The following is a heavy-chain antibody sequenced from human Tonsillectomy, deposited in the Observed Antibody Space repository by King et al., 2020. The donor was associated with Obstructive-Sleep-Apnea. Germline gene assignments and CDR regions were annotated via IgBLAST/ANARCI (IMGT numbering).Heavy chain of an antibody. V-gene: IGHV2-26*01. CDR3: ARIPNYYDSSGWDFDL. CDR2: IFSNDEK. J-gene: IGHJ2*01. CDR1: GVSLSNARMG. D-gene: IGHD3-22*01. Sequence: VTLKESGPVLVKPTETLPLTCTVSGVSLSNARMGVGWIRQPPGTALEWLAHIFSNDEKSYSTPLKSRLTISKDTSKSQVGLTMTNMDPVDTATYYCARIPNYYDSSGWDFDLWGRGTLVTVSS.